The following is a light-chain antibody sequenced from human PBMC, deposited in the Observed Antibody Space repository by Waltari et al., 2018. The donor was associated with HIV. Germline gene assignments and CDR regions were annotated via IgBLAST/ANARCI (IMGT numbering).Light chain of an antibody. CDR1: SSNIGNNA. V-gene: IGLV1-36*01. J-gene: IGLJ2*01. CDR3: AAWDDSLNGPV. CDR2: YDD. Sequence: QSVLTQPPSVSEAPRQRVTISCSGSSSNIGNNAVHRYQQLPGKAPKLLIYYDDLLPSGVSDRFSGSKSGTSASLAISGLQSEDEADYYCAAWDDSLNGPVFGGGTKLTVL.